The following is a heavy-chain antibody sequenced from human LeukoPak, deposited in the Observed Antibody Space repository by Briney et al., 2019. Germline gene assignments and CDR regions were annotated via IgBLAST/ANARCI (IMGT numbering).Heavy chain of an antibody. CDR1: GGSISSYY. D-gene: IGHD2-2*02. CDR2: IYYSGSS. V-gene: IGHV4-59*01. CDR3: ARIGGIPLGSFDI. Sequence: PSETLSLTCTVSGGSISSYYWSWIRQPPGKGLEWIGYIYYSGSSNYNSSLKSRVTISADTSKNQFSLKLSSVAAADTAVYYCARIGGIPLGSFDIWGQGTMVTVSS. J-gene: IGHJ3*02.